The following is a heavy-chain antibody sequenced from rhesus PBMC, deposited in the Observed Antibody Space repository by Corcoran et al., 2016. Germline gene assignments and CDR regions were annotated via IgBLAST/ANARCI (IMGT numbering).Heavy chain of an antibody. V-gene: IGHV4-173*01. Sequence: QLQLQESGPGLVKPSETLSLTCAVSGGSISSNLWTWLRQPPGKGLEWIGRISGSDDTTDYNPSPKIRVTISTDTSKTQFSLKLNSVTAADPAVYYCSRGDTWTDFLYWGQGVLVTVSS. CDR1: GGSISSNL. J-gene: IGHJ4*01. CDR2: ISGSDDTT. D-gene: IGHD1-38*01. CDR3: SRGDTWTDFLY.